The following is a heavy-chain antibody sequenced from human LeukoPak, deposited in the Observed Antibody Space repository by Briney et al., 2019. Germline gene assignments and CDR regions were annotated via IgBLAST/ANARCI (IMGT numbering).Heavy chain of an antibody. V-gene: IGHV4-4*07. J-gene: IGHJ1*01. Sequence: PSETLSLTCTVSGCSISSYYWSWIRQPAGKGLEWIGRIYTSGSTNYNPSLKSRVTMSVDTSKNQFSLKLSSVTAADTAVYYCARVEGVGAKGTEYFQHWGQGTLVTVSS. CDR1: GCSISSYY. CDR3: ARVEGVGAKGTEYFQH. CDR2: IYTSGST. D-gene: IGHD1-26*01.